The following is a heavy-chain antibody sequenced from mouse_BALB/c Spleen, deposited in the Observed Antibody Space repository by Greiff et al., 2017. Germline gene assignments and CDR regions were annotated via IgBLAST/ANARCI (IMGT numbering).Heavy chain of an antibody. CDR3: ARNGRRTSFAY. CDR2: ISYSGST. V-gene: IGHV3-2*02. CDR1: GYSITSDYA. Sequence: EVQLVESGPGLVKPSQSLSLTCTVTGYSITSDYAWNWIRQFPGNKLEWMGYISYSGSTSYNPSLKSRISITRDTSKNQFFLQLNSVTTEDTATYYCARNGRRTSFAYWGQGTLVTVSA. J-gene: IGHJ3*01. D-gene: IGHD1-2*01.